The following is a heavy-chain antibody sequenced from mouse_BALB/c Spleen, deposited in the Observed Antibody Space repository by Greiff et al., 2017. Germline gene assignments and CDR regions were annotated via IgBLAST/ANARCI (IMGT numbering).Heavy chain of an antibody. D-gene: IGHD3-2*02. Sequence: VQLQESGPGLVAPSQSLSITCTVSGFSLTGYGVNWVRQPPGKGLEWLGMIWGDGSTDYNSALKSRLSISKDNSKSQVFLKMNSLQTDDTARYYCARGQGRGYFDYWGQGTTLTVSS. J-gene: IGHJ2*01. CDR2: IWGDGST. CDR3: ARGQGRGYFDY. V-gene: IGHV2-6-7*01. CDR1: GFSLTGYG.